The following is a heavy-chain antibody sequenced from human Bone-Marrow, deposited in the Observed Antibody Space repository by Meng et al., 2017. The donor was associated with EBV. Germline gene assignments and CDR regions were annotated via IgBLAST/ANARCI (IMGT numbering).Heavy chain of an antibody. CDR1: GFTFSSYS. J-gene: IGHJ4*02. D-gene: IGHD3-22*01. V-gene: IGHV3-21*01. CDR2: ISSSSSYI. Sequence: EVQLVESGGGLVKSGGSVRLSCAASGFTFSSYSMNWVRQAPGKGLEWVSSISSSSSYIYYADSVKGRFTISRDNAKNSLYLQMNSLRAEDTAVYYCASGYYDSSGYYFDYWGQGTLVTVSS. CDR3: ASGYYDSSGYYFDY.